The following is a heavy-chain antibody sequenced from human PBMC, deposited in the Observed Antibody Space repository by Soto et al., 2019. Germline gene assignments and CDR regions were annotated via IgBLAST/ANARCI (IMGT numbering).Heavy chain of an antibody. Sequence: QVTLKESGPVLVKPTETLTLTCTVSGFSLSNARMGVSWIRQPPGKALEWLAHIFSNDEKSYSTPLKSRLTIAKDTSKGQVVLTMTHMDPVDTATYYCARLPYYDTSGDAFDNWGQGTMVTVSS. CDR2: IFSNDEK. V-gene: IGHV2-26*01. J-gene: IGHJ3*02. D-gene: IGHD3-22*01. CDR1: GFSLSNARMG. CDR3: ARLPYYDTSGDAFDN.